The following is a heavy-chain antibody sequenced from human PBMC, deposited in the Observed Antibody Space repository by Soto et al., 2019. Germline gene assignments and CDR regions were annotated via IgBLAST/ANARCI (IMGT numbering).Heavy chain of an antibody. J-gene: IGHJ3*02. CDR2: IWYDGSNK. V-gene: IGHV3-33*01. D-gene: IGHD4-17*01. Sequence: QVQLVESGGGVVQPGRSLRLSCAASGFSFSTYGMHWVRQAPGKGLEWVTVIWYDGSNKYYADSVKGRFTISRDNSKNTLYLQMNSLRVEDTAVYYCARGPANTVTTHAFDIWGQGTMVTVSS. CDR3: ARGPANTVTTHAFDI. CDR1: GFSFSTYG.